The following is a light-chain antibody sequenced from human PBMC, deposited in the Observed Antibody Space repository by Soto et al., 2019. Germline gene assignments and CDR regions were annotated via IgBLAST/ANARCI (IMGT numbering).Light chain of an antibody. CDR1: SSNIGAHYD. J-gene: IGLJ2*01. V-gene: IGLV1-40*01. CDR3: QSYDSRLSGVL. CDR2: GNT. Sequence: QSVLTQPPSVSGAPGQRVTISCTGSSSNIGAHYDVHWYQQLPGTAPKLLIYGNTNRPSGVPDRFSGSKSGTSASLAITVLQAEDEADYYCQSYDSRLSGVLFGGGTKLTVL.